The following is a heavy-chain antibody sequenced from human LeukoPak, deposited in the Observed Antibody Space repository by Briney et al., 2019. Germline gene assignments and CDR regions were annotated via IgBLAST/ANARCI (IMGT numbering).Heavy chain of an antibody. CDR3: AKGGESSGYYGGPDY. D-gene: IGHD3-22*01. J-gene: IGHJ4*02. CDR1: GFTFSSYG. Sequence: GGSLRLSCAASGFTFSSYGMHWVRQAPGKGLEWVAVISYDGSNKYYADSVKGRFTISRDNSKNTLYLQMNSLRPADTAVYYCAKGGESSGYYGGPDYWGQGTLVTVSS. CDR2: ISYDGSNK. V-gene: IGHV3-30*18.